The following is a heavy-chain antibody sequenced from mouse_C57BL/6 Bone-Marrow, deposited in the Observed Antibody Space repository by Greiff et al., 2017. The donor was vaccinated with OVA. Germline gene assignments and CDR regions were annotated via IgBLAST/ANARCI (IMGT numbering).Heavy chain of an antibody. D-gene: IGHD3-2*02. CDR2: IDPEDGET. CDR1: GFNIKDYY. CDR3: ASPRQLRLWAMDY. V-gene: IGHV14-2*01. Sequence: VQLKESGAELVKPGASVKLSCTASGFNIKDYYMHWVKQRSEQGLEWIGRIDPEDGETKYAPKFQGTATIPADTSSNTDYLQLSSRTSEDTAVDDCASPRQLRLWAMDYWGQGTSVTVSS. J-gene: IGHJ4*01.